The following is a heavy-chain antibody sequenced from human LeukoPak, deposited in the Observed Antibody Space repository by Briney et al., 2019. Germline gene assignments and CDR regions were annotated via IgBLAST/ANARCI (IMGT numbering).Heavy chain of an antibody. D-gene: IGHD3-22*01. CDR2: ISGSGGST. CDR1: GFTFSSYG. V-gene: IGHV3-23*01. Sequence: GGSLRLSCAASGFTFSSYGMSWVRQAPGKGLEWVSAISGSGGSTYYADSVKGRFTISRDNSKNTLYLQMNSLRAEDTAVYYCAKDKTPRYYYDSSGSNLFDYWGQGTLVTVSS. CDR3: AKDKTPRYYYDSSGSNLFDY. J-gene: IGHJ4*02.